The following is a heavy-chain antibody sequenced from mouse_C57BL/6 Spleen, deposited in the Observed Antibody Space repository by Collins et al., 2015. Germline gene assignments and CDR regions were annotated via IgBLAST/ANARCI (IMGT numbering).Heavy chain of an antibody. CDR2: IYPGNSDT. CDR3: TRGMGSSYGGYFDY. D-gene: IGHD1-1*01. V-gene: IGHV1-5*01. CDR1: GYTFTSYW. J-gene: IGHJ2*01. Sequence: EVQLQQSGTVLARPGASVKMSCKTSGYTFTSYWMHWVKQRPGQGLEWIGAIYPGNSDTSYNQKFKGKAKLTAVTSASTAYMELSSLTNEDSAVYYCTRGMGSSYGGYFDYWGQGTTLTVSS.